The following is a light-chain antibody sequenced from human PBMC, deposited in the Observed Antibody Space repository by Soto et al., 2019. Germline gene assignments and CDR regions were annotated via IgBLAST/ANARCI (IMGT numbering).Light chain of an antibody. CDR2: GGT. J-gene: IGLJ1*01. V-gene: IGLV2-23*01. CDR3: CSYAGISTYYV. CDR1: RSDVGSYNL. Sequence: QSALTQPASVSGSPGQSITLSCTGTRSDVGSYNLVSWYQQHPGEAPKLMIYGGTKRPSGVSNRFSGSKSGNTASLTISGLQAEDEADYHCCSYAGISTYYVFGTGTKLTVL.